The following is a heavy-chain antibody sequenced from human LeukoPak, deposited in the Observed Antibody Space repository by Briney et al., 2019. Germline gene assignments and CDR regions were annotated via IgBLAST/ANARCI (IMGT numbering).Heavy chain of an antibody. D-gene: IGHD6-13*01. J-gene: IGHJ4*02. V-gene: IGHV4-34*01. CDR1: GFTFSSYA. CDR3: ARGRPAYSTYYFDY. Sequence: LRLSCAASGFTFSSYAMSWIRQPPGKGLEWIGEINHSGSTNYNPSLKSRVTISVDTSKNQFSLKLSSVTAADTAVYYCARGRPAYSTYYFDYWGQGTLVTVSS. CDR2: INHSGST.